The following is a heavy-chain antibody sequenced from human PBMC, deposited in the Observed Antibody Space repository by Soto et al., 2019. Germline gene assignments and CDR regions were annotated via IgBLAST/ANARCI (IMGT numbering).Heavy chain of an antibody. J-gene: IGHJ4*02. Sequence: ASVKGSCEACGGSFSSYAIHWVRQVPGHRLEWMGWINAGNGNTKYSQRFQGRVTISRDTSASAADMELSSLTSEDTAVYYCASRPGLQWGPLDYWGQGSLVTVSS. CDR3: ASRPGLQWGPLDY. V-gene: IGHV1-3*01. CDR2: INAGNGNT. CDR1: GGSFSSYA. D-gene: IGHD4-4*01.